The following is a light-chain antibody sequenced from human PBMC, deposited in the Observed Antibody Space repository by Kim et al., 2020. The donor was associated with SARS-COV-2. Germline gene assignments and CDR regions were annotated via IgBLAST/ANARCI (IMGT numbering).Light chain of an antibody. J-gene: IGLJ2*01. V-gene: IGLV3-1*01. Sequence: ELTQPPSVSVSPGQTASITCSGDKLGDKYACWYQQKPGQSPVLVIYQDSKRPSGIPERFSGSNSGNTATLTISGTQAMDEADYYCQAWDSSTDVVFGG. CDR3: QAWDSSTDVV. CDR1: KLGDKY. CDR2: QDS.